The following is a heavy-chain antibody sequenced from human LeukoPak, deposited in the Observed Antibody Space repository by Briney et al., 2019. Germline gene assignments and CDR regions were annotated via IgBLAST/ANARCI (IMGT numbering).Heavy chain of an antibody. CDR3: VRDSPSGFFDL. J-gene: IGHJ2*01. V-gene: IGHV3-48*04. D-gene: IGHD6-19*01. CDR1: GFPFSSYN. CDR2: ISSSSSSI. Sequence: SGGSLRLSCVGSGFPFSSYNMNWVRQAPGKGLEWASYISSSSSSIYYADSVKGRFTISRDNAKNTLYLQMNSLRAEDTAVYYCVRDSPSGFFDLWGRGTLVTVSS.